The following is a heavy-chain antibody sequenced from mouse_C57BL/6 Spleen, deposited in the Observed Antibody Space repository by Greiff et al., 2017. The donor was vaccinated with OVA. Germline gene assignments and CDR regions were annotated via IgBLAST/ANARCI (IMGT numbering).Heavy chain of an antibody. D-gene: IGHD2-5*01. CDR1: GYTFTNYW. J-gene: IGHJ4*01. CDR3: ARPYYSNYEGDY. Sequence: VQLQQSGAELVRPGPSVKMSCKASGYTFTNYWIGWAKQRPGHGLEWIGDIYPGGGYTNYNEKFKGKATLTADKSSSTAYMQFSSLTSEDSAIYYCARPYYSNYEGDYWGQGTSVTVSS. V-gene: IGHV1-63*01. CDR2: IYPGGGYT.